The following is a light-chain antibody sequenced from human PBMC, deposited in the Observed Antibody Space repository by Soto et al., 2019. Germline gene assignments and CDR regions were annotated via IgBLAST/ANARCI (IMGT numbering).Light chain of an antibody. V-gene: IGLV2-8*01. CDR3: TSHAGSINLV. J-gene: IGLJ2*01. Sequence: QSALTQPPSASGSPGQSVTISCTGTSSDIGAYNYVSWYQQHPGKAPKLMIYEGSKRPSGVPDRFSVSKSGNTASLTVSGLQAEDESDYYCTSHAGSINLVFGGGTKLTVL. CDR2: EGS. CDR1: SSDIGAYNY.